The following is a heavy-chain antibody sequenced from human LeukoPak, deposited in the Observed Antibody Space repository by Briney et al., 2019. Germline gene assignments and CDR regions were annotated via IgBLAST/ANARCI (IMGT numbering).Heavy chain of an antibody. Sequence: PGGSLRLSCAASGFTFSSYGMHWVRQAPGKGLEWVAFIRYDGSNKYYADSVKGRFTISRDNSKNTLYLQMNSLRAEDTAVYYCALGVPGIAVAGRGFDPWGQGTLVTVSS. CDR3: ALGVPGIAVAGRGFDP. D-gene: IGHD6-19*01. CDR1: GFTFSSYG. V-gene: IGHV3-30*02. J-gene: IGHJ5*02. CDR2: IRYDGSNK.